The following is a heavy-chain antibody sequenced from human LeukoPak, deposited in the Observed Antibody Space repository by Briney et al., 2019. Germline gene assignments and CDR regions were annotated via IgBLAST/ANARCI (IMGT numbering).Heavy chain of an antibody. CDR2: MNPNSGNT. V-gene: IGHV1-8*01. J-gene: IGHJ5*02. CDR3: VRAMIRGVQST. CDR1: GYTFTSYD. D-gene: IGHD3-10*01. Sequence: ASVTVSFKASGYTFTSYDINWVRQAPGQGLEWMGWMNPNSGNTGYAQKFQGRVTMTRDNSISTAYMELSSLRFEDTAVYYCVRAMIRGVQSTWGQGTPVTVPS.